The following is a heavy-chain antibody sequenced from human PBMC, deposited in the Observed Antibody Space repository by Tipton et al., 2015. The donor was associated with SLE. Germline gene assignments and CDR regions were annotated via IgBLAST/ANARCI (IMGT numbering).Heavy chain of an antibody. D-gene: IGHD5-18*01. CDR3: AKGRDTAMVD. CDR2: IRYDGSNK. J-gene: IGHJ4*02. CDR1: GFTFSDYY. V-gene: IGHV3-30*02. Sequence: SLRLSCAASGFTFSDYYMSWVRQAPGKGLEWVAFIRYDGSNKYYADSVKGRFTISRDNSKNTLYLQMNSLRAEDTAVYYCAKGRDTAMVDWGQGTLVTVSS.